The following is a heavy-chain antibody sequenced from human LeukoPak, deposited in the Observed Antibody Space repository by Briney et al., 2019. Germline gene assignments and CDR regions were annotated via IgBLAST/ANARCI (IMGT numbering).Heavy chain of an antibody. CDR2: ISGSGGST. CDR1: GFTFSSYA. Sequence: GGSLRLSCAASGFTFSSYAMSWVRQAPGKGLEWVSAISGSGGSTYYADSVKGRFTISRDNSKNTLYLQMNSLRAEDTAVYYCAKGRGYCSSTSCPKSGMDVWGQGTTVTVSS. V-gene: IGHV3-23*01. D-gene: IGHD2-2*01. CDR3: AKGRGYCSSTSCPKSGMDV. J-gene: IGHJ6*02.